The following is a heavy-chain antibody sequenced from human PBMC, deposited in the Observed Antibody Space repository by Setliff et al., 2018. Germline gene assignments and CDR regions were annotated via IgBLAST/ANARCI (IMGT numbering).Heavy chain of an antibody. D-gene: IGHD3-9*01. J-gene: IGHJ4*02. CDR1: GSTVTESS. Sequence: ASVKVSCKVSGSTVTESSMHWVRQAPGKGLEWMGGFDPEDGERIYAQHFQGRLTMTEDTSTDTAYMELSSLRSEDTAVYYCATGFLRYDILTGYHQRPHYFEYWGQGTLVTVSS. CDR3: ATGFLRYDILTGYHQRPHYFEY. CDR2: FDPEDGER. V-gene: IGHV1-24*01.